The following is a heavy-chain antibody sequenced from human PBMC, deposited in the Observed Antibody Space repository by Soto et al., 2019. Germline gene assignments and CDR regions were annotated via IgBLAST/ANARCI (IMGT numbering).Heavy chain of an antibody. J-gene: IGHJ6*02. CDR1: GFTFSSYA. Sequence: GGSLRLSCAASGFTFSSYAMSWVRQAPGKGLEWVSSISASSSYIYYADSVKGRFTISRDNSKNTLYLQMNSLRAEDTAVYYCAKEMTTVTKAYGMDVWGQGTTVTVSS. CDR3: AKEMTTVTKAYGMDV. D-gene: IGHD4-17*01. CDR2: ISASSSYI. V-gene: IGHV3-21*04.